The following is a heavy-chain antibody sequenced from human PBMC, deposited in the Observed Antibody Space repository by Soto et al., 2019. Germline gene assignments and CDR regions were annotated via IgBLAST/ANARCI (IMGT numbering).Heavy chain of an antibody. CDR1: GYTFTSYA. CDR2: INAGNGNT. CDR3: ARGDDSRSRYYYGMDG. Sequence: ASVKVSCKASGYTFTSYAMHWVRQAPGQRLEWMGWINAGNGNTKYSQKFQGRVTITRDTSASTAYMELSSLRSEDTAVYYCARGDDSRSRYYYGMDGWGQGTTVTVSS. D-gene: IGHD3-22*01. J-gene: IGHJ6*02. V-gene: IGHV1-3*01.